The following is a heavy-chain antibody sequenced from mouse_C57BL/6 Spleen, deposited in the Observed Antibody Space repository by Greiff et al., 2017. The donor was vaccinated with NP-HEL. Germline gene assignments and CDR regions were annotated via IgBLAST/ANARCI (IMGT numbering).Heavy chain of an antibody. CDR1: GFNIKDDY. CDR2: IDPENGDT. CDR3: TPSLGFAY. J-gene: IGHJ3*01. Sequence: VQLKQSGAELVRPGASVKLSCTASGFNIKDDYMHWVKQRPEQGLEWIGWIDPENGDTEYASKFQGKATITADTASNTAYLQLSSLTSEDTAVYYCTPSLGFAYWGQGTLVTVSA. V-gene: IGHV14-4*01.